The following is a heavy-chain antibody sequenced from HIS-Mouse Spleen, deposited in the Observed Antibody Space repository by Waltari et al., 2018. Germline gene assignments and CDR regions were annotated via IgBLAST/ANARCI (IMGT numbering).Heavy chain of an antibody. CDR2: IWYDGSNK. D-gene: IGHD6-6*01. J-gene: IGHJ4*02. CDR1: GFTFSRHG. CDR3: AKDNSSSWYFDY. Sequence: QVQLVESGGGVVQPGRSLGLPCAASGFTFSRHGMHWVSQAPGKGLEWVAVIWYDGSNKYYADSVKGRFTISRDNSKNTLYLQMNSLRAEDTAVYYCAKDNSSSWYFDYWGQGTLVTVSS. V-gene: IGHV3-33*06.